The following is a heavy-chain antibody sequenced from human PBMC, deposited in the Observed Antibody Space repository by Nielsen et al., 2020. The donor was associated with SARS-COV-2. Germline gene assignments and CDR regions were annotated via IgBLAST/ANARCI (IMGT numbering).Heavy chain of an antibody. Sequence: SETLSLTCTVSGGSISSYYWSWIRQPPGKGLEWIGEINHSGSTNYNPSLKSRVTISVDTSKNQFSLKLSSVTAADTAVYYCARGTAYCSSTSCYAFNYYYYYGMDVWGQGTTVTVSS. D-gene: IGHD2-2*01. CDR2: INHSGST. CDR3: ARGTAYCSSTSCYAFNYYYYYGMDV. CDR1: GGSISSYY. V-gene: IGHV4-34*01. J-gene: IGHJ6*02.